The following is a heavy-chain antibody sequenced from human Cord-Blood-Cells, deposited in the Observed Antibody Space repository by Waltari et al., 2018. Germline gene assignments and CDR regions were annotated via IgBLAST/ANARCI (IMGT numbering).Heavy chain of an antibody. D-gene: IGHD6-6*01. V-gene: IGHV4-39*01. Sequence: QLQLQESGPGLVKPSETLSITCTVSGGSISSSSYYWGWIRQPPGKGLEWIGSIYYSGSTYYNPSLKSRVTISVDTSKNQFSLKLSSVTAADTAVYYCARHGYSSSSYYFDYWGQGTLVTVSS. CDR2: IYYSGST. CDR1: GGSISSSSYY. CDR3: ARHGYSSSSYYFDY. J-gene: IGHJ4*02.